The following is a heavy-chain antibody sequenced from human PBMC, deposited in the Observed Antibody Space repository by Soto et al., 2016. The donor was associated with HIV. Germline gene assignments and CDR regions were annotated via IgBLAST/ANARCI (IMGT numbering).Heavy chain of an antibody. D-gene: IGHD6-13*01. J-gene: IGHJ6*03. V-gene: IGHV4-59*01. Sequence: QVQLQESGPGLVKPSETLSLTCTVSGGSISGYYWSWIRQPPGKGLEWIGYIYNTGSTRYNPSLKRGVTMSADTSKKQFSLKLTSVTAADTAVYYCARGLGAATGQGILRYYYYMDVWGXRDYGHRL. CDR2: IYNTGST. CDR1: GGSISGYY. CDR3: ARGLGAATGQGILRYYYYMDV.